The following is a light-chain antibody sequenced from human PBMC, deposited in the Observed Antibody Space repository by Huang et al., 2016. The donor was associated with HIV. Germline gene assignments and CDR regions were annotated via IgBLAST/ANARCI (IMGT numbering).Light chain of an antibody. CDR3: QQYNDFRST. CDR2: AAS. CDR1: QFVSSH. Sequence: ETVMTQSPVTLSVSPGVRASLSCRSSQFVSSHLAWYQQKPGQAPRLLIYAASTRATGVPARFSGSGAGTEFTLTISTLQSEDSAVYYCQQYNDFRSTFGPGTRVEIK. V-gene: IGKV3-15*01. J-gene: IGKJ3*01.